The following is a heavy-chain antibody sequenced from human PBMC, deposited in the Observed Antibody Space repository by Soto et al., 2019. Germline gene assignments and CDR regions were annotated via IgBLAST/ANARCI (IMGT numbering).Heavy chain of an antibody. J-gene: IGHJ3*01. CDR3: ARRITMIVDIIAKAFDL. CDR1: GFIFSSYA. V-gene: IGHV3-23*01. Sequence: EVQLLESGGGLVQPGGSLRLSCAASGFIFSSYAMNWVRQAPGKGLEWVSGISGSSDSTDYADFVKGRFTISRDNLKNTMYLQMNSLRAEDTAVYYCARRITMIVDIIAKAFDLWGQGTMVTVSS. D-gene: IGHD3-22*01. CDR2: ISGSSDST.